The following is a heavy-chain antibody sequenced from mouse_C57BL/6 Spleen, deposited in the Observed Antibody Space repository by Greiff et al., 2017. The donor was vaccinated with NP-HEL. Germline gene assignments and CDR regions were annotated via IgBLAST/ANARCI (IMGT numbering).Heavy chain of an antibody. D-gene: IGHD2-4*01. V-gene: IGHV1-76*01. CDR1: GYTFTDYY. Sequence: VQLQQSGAELVRPGASVKLSCKASGYTFTDYYINWVKQRPGQGLEWIARIYPGSGNTYYNEKFKGKATLTAEKSSSTAYMQLSSLTSEDSAVYFCARSCDYDAWFAYWGQGTLVTVSA. J-gene: IGHJ3*01. CDR3: ARSCDYDAWFAY. CDR2: IYPGSGNT.